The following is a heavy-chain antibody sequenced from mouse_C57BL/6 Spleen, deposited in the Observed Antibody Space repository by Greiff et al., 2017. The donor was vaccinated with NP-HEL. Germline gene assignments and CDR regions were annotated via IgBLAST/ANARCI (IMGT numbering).Heavy chain of an antibody. D-gene: IGHD1-1*01. CDR2: ILPGSGST. CDR1: GYTFTGYW. Sequence: VQLQQSGAELMKPGASVKLSCKATGYTFTGYWIEWVKQRPGHGLEWIGEILPGSGSTNYNEKFKGKATFTADTSSNTAYMQLSSLTTEDSAIYYCARRRNYYGSSYGYFDVWGTGTTVTVSS. CDR3: ARRRNYYGSSYGYFDV. V-gene: IGHV1-9*01. J-gene: IGHJ1*03.